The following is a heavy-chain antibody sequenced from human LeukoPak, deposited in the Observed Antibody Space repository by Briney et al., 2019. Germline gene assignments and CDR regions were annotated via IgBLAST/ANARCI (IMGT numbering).Heavy chain of an antibody. CDR2: ISSSSSYI. CDR1: GFTFSSYS. CDR3: ARDLYYYDSSGYYRGLDY. V-gene: IGHV3-21*01. D-gene: IGHD3-22*01. J-gene: IGHJ4*02. Sequence: GGSLRLSCAASGFTFSSYSMNWVRHAPGKGLEWVSSISSSSSYIYYADSVKGRFTISRDNAKNSLYLQMNSLRAEDTAVYYCARDLYYYDSSGYYRGLDYWGQGTLVTVSS.